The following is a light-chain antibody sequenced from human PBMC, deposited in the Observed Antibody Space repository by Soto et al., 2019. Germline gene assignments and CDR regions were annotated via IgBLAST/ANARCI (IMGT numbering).Light chain of an antibody. CDR2: GAS. J-gene: IGKJ4*01. CDR1: QSVGSSY. Sequence: EIVLTQSPGTLSLSPGERATLSCRASQSVGSSYLAWYQQKPGQAPRLLIYGASSRATGIPDRFSGSGSGTDFTLTISRLEPADFAVYYCQQYGSSPLTFGGGTKVEIK. V-gene: IGKV3-20*01. CDR3: QQYGSSPLT.